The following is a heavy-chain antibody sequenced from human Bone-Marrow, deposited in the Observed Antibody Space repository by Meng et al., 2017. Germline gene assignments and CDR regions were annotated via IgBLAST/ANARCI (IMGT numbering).Heavy chain of an antibody. CDR3: ARVVGYSGSYELDP. D-gene: IGHD1-26*01. CDR1: GGTFSSYA. CDR2: IIPIFGTA. V-gene: IGHV1-69*06. Sequence: QVELVQFGAGVKKPGASGKVSCKASGGTFSSYAISWVRQAPGQGLEWMGGIIPIFGTANYAQKFQGRVTITADKSTSTAYMELSSLRSEDTAVYYCARVVGYSGSYELDPWGQGTLVTVSS. J-gene: IGHJ5*02.